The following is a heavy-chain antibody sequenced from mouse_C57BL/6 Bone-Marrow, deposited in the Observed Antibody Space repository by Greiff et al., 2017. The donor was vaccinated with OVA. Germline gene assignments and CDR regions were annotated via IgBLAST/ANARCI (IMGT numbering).Heavy chain of an antibody. D-gene: IGHD1-1*01. Sequence: VQLQQSGAELVRPGASVKLSCTASGFNIKDDYMHWVKQRPEQGLEWIGWIDPENGDTEYASKFQGKATITADTSSNTADLQLSSLTSEDTAVYYCTTGITTVVALYYYAMDYWGQGTSVTVSS. CDR2: IDPENGDT. CDR3: TTGITTVVALYYYAMDY. CDR1: GFNIKDDY. J-gene: IGHJ4*01. V-gene: IGHV14-4*01.